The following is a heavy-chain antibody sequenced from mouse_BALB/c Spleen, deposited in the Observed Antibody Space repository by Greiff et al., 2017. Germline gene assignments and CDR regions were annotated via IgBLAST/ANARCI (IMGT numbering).Heavy chain of an antibody. J-gene: IGHJ4*01. CDR3: ARDRDYSYAMDY. V-gene: IGHV3-6*02. D-gene: IGHD2-13*01. Sequence: VQLQQSGPGLVKPSQSLSLTCSVTGYSITSGYYWNWIRQFPGNKLEWMGYISYDGSNNYNPSLKNRISITRDTSKNQFFLKLNSVTTEDTATYYCARDRDYSYAMDYWGQGTSVTVSS. CDR1: GYSITSGYY. CDR2: ISYDGSN.